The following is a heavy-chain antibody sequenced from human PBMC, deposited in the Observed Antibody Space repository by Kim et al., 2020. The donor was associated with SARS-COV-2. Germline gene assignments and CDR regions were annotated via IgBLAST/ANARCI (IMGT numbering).Heavy chain of an antibody. CDR1: GFTFSSYA. D-gene: IGHD2-15*01. V-gene: IGHV3-23*01. CDR3: AKGGGCSGGSCYSGGYYGMDV. Sequence: GGSLRLSCAASGFTFSSYAMSWVRQAPGKGLEWVSVISGSGGSTYYADSVKGRVTISRDNSKNTLYLQMNSLRAEDTAVYYCAKGGGCSGGSCYSGGYYGMDVWGQGTTVTVSS. J-gene: IGHJ6*02. CDR2: ISGSGGST.